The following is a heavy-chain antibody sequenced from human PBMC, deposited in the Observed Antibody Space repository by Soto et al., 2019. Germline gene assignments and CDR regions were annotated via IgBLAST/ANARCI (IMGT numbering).Heavy chain of an antibody. CDR2: IHTSGTT. J-gene: IGHJ4*02. V-gene: IGHV4-31*03. CDR3: ARQKQWLSPFDD. D-gene: IGHD6-19*01. CDR1: GGSITNDDYY. Sequence: QVQLQESGPGLVKPSQTLSLTCTVSGGSITNDDYYWKWIRQLPGKGLEWIGYIHTSGTTDYNPSLKSRVTISVDTSKSQFSLKLSSVTAADTAVYLCARQKQWLSPFDDWGQGTLVTVSS.